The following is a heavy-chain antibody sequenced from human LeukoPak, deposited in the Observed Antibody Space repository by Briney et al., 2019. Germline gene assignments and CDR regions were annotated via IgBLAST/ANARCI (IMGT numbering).Heavy chain of an antibody. D-gene: IGHD2-2*01. V-gene: IGHV4-38-2*02. CDR2: IYHSGST. CDR3: ARLKIVAKRYCSSTSCPAVLLIRVRYFDY. J-gene: IGHJ4*02. CDR1: GYSISSGYY. Sequence: SETLSLTCTVSGYSISSGYYWGWIRQPPGKGLEWIGSIYHSGSTYYNPSIKSRVTISVDTSKNQFSLKLSSVTAADTAVYYCARLKIVAKRYCSSTSCPAVLLIRVRYFDYWGQGTLVTVSS.